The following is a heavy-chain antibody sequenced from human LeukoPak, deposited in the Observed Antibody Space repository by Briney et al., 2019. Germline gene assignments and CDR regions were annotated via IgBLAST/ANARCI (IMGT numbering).Heavy chain of an antibody. CDR1: GGSISSGGYY. V-gene: IGHV4-31*03. D-gene: IGHD2-2*01. J-gene: IGHJ6*02. CDR2: IYYSGST. CDR3: ATEIVRYCSSTSCYPGYGMDV. Sequence: SETLSLTCTVSGGSISSGGYYWSWIRQHPGTGLEWIGYIYYSGSTYYNPSLKSRVTISVGTSKNQFSLKLSSVTAADTAVYYCATEIVRYCSSTSCYPGYGMDVWGQGTTVTVSS.